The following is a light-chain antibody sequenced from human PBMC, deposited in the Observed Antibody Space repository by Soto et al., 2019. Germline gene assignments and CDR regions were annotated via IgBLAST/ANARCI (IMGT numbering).Light chain of an antibody. CDR1: SSDIGGYNS. CDR3: SSSAGTNSFVL. Sequence: QSALTQPPSASGSPGQSVTISCTGTSSDIGGYNSVSWYQQHPGKVPKLMIYEVNKRPLGVPERFSGSKSGNTASLTVSGLQADDEADYYCSSSAGTNSFVLFGGGTKLTVL. V-gene: IGLV2-8*01. CDR2: EVN. J-gene: IGLJ3*02.